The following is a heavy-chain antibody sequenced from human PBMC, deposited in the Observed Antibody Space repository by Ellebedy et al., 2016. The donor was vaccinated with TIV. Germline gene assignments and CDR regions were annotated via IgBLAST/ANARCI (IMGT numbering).Heavy chain of an antibody. Sequence: PGGSLRLSCAASGFTFSSYAMNWVRQAPGKGLEWVSGVSGSGGSTYYADSVKGRFTISRDNSKNTLYLQMNSLRAGDTAVYYCAKDRSIDLELFDCWGQGTLVTVSS. D-gene: IGHD1-26*01. V-gene: IGHV3-23*01. J-gene: IGHJ4*02. CDR2: VSGSGGST. CDR3: AKDRSIDLELFDC. CDR1: GFTFSSYA.